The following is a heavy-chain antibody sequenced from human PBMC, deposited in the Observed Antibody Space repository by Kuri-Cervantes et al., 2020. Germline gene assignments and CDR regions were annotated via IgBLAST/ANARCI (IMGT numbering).Heavy chain of an antibody. CDR2: IWFDGSDK. J-gene: IGHJ4*02. CDR3: AKDRSTDYFDS. V-gene: IGHV3-30*02. Sequence: GESLKISCAASGFTFSNYGTHWVRQAPGKGLEWVAFIWFDGSDKYYADSVRGRFTISRDNSKSTLYLQLNRLRAEDTAIYYCAKDRSTDYFDSWGQGTLVTVSS. CDR1: GFTFSNYG.